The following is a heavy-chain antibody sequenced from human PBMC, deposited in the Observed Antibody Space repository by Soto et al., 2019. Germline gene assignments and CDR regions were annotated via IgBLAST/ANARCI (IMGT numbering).Heavy chain of an antibody. CDR3: ARLSRPNYYHTSRFFKGNWFDP. Sequence: ASVEVSCKASGGTFNSYDINWVRQAPGQGLEWMGGIIPIVETPKYAQKFQGRVTITADESTNTVYMELSSLRSEDTAMYYCARLSRPNYYHTSRFFKGNWFDPWGQVTLVPVSS. V-gene: IGHV1-69*13. D-gene: IGHD3-10*01. J-gene: IGHJ5*02. CDR1: GGTFNSYD. CDR2: IIPIVETP.